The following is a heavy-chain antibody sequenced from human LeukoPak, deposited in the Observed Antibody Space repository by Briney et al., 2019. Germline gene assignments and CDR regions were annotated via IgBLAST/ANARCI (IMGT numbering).Heavy chain of an antibody. Sequence: EASVKVSCKASGYTFTSYDINWVRQATGQGLELMGWMNPNSGNTGYAQKFQGRVTMTRNTSISTAYMELSSLRSEDTAVYYCARGETPIRHQTYYDILTGYGRGYYYYYGMDVWGQGTTVTVSS. CDR3: ARGETPIRHQTYYDILTGYGRGYYYYYGMDV. CDR1: GYTFTSYD. V-gene: IGHV1-8*01. J-gene: IGHJ6*02. D-gene: IGHD3-9*01. CDR2: MNPNSGNT.